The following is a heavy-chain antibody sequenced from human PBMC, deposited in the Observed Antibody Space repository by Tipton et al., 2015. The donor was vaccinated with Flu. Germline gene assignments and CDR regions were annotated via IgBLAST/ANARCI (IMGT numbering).Heavy chain of an antibody. V-gene: IGHV3-7*01. D-gene: IGHD3-22*01. J-gene: IGHJ4*02. CDR2: INQDGSEK. Sequence: SLRLSCVASGFTFSTFWMSWVRQAPGKGLEWVANINQDGSEKYYVDSVKGRFTISRDKAKNSLYLQMNSLRAEDTSVYYCAREEGHYYDTSDFFDYWGQGTLVTVSS. CDR3: AREEGHYYDTSDFFDY. CDR1: GFTFSTFW.